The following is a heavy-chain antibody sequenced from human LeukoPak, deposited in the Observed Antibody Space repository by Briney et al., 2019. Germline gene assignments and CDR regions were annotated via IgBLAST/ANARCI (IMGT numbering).Heavy chain of an antibody. Sequence: GGSLRLSCAASGFTFSSYWMHWVRQAPGKGLVWVSRITCDGSSKSYADSVKGRFTISRDNAKNTLYLQMNSLGAEDTAVYYCARGASPVDTAGYGMDVWGKGTTVTVSS. CDR1: GFTFSSYW. CDR2: ITCDGSSK. CDR3: ARGASPVDTAGYGMDV. J-gene: IGHJ6*04. V-gene: IGHV3-74*01. D-gene: IGHD5-18*01.